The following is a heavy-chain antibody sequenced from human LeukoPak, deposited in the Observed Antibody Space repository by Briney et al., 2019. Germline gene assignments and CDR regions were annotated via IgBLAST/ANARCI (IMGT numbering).Heavy chain of an antibody. D-gene: IGHD3-16*01. CDR1: GGSISRYY. CDR2: IYTRGNT. J-gene: IGHJ3*02. Sequence: SETLSLTCTVSGGSISRYYGSWIRQPAGKVREWMGRIYTRGNTNYNPYLKCRIPMSVDPSKNHFSLKLSSVPAADTAVYYCASVLPLWGPDAFDIWGQGTMVNVSS. CDR3: ASVLPLWGPDAFDI. V-gene: IGHV4-4*07.